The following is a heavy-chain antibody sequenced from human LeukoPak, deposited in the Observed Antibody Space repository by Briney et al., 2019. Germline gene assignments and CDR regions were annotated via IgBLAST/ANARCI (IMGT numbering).Heavy chain of an antibody. D-gene: IGHD6-19*01. CDR3: ARHGNTGPVSGLPLDH. J-gene: IGHJ4*01. V-gene: IGHV6-1*01. Sequence: SQTLSLTCGLSGDSVSSNNGAWNWIRQSPSRGLEWVGRTYYRSKWYNDYATSLQGRITISPDTSKNQFSLHLYSVTPADTAMYYCARHGNTGPVSGLPLDHWGHGTLVSVSS. CDR2: TYYRSKWYN. CDR1: GDSVSSNNGA.